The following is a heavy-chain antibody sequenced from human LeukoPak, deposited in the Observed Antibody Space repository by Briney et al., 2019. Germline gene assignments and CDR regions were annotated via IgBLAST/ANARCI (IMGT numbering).Heavy chain of an antibody. V-gene: IGHV4-4*02. Sequence: SGTLPLTCAVSGGSISSDHWWSWVRQPPGKSLEWIGEIFHIGVTNYKPSLKSRVSMSVDNSRHQFSLNLRSVTAADTAVYFCARGGRSAFDIWGPGTKVIVSS. CDR2: IFHIGVT. CDR3: ARGGRSAFDI. CDR1: GGSISSDHW. J-gene: IGHJ3*02.